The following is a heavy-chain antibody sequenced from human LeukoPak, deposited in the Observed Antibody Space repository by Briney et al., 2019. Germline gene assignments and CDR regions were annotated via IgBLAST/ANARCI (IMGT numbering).Heavy chain of an antibody. CDR2: MNPNSGNT. V-gene: IGHV1-8*02. Sequence: ASVKVSCKASGYTFTSYDINWVRQATGQGLEWMGWMNPNSGNTGYAQKFQGRVTMTRNTSISTAYMELSSLRSEDTAVYYCARGRRPWLLWFGEKSTENYYYYMDVWGKGTTVTISS. CDR1: GYTFTSYD. J-gene: IGHJ6*03. D-gene: IGHD3-10*01. CDR3: ARGRRPWLLWFGEKSTENYYYYMDV.